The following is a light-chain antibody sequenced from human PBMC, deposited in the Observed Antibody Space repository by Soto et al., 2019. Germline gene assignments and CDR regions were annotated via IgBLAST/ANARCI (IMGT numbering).Light chain of an antibody. CDR2: AAS. J-gene: IGKJ2*01. CDR1: RDISSS. V-gene: IGKV1-27*01. CDR3: QKYNSAPNT. Sequence: DVQMTQSPSSLSASVGDRVTITCRASRDISSSLAWYQQKPGKVPKLLIYAASTLHAGVQSRFSGSGSGTFFTLTINSLQPEDVATYYCQKYNSAPNTLVRGTRLEIK.